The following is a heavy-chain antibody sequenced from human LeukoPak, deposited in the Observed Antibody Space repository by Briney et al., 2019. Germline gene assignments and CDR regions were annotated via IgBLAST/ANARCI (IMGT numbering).Heavy chain of an antibody. V-gene: IGHV3-7*01. D-gene: IGHD3-10*01. Sequence: PGRSLRLSCAASGFTSRRYWMRWVRQAPGKGLGGVANVKNDGSEEYYVDSVKGRFTISRDNARNSLFLQMNSLTVEDTAVYYCARAIRGSAVDTGDRWGQGTLVTVSS. CDR1: GFTSRRYW. J-gene: IGHJ4*02. CDR2: VKNDGSEE. CDR3: ARAIRGSAVDTGDR.